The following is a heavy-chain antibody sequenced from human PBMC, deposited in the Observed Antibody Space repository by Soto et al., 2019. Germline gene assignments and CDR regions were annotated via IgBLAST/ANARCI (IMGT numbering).Heavy chain of an antibody. CDR2: TYYRSKWYN. J-gene: IGHJ6*02. Sequence: PSQTLSLTCAISGDSVSSNSAAWNWIRQSPSRGLEWLGRTYYRSKWYNDYAVSVKSRITINPDTSKNQFSLQLNSVTPEDTAVYYCARGGYDFWSGYNYYGMDVWGQGTTVTVSS. CDR3: ARGGYDFWSGYNYYGMDV. V-gene: IGHV6-1*01. D-gene: IGHD3-3*01. CDR1: GDSVSSNSAA.